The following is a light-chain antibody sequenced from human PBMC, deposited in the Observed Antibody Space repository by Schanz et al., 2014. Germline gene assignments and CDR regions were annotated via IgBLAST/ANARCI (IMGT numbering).Light chain of an antibody. Sequence: EIVLTQSPGTLSLSPGERATLSCRASQSVSSSYLAWYQQNPGQPPRLLIYDASNRATGIPARFSGSGSGTDFTLTISSLEPEDFAVYYCQQRSNWPPFGGGTKVEIK. CDR2: DAS. CDR1: QSVSSSY. J-gene: IGKJ4*01. CDR3: QQRSNWPP. V-gene: IGKV3-11*01.